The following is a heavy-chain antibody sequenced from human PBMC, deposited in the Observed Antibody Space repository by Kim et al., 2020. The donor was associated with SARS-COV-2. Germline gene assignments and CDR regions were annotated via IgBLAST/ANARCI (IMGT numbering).Heavy chain of an antibody. CDR1: GGSISSGDYY. V-gene: IGHV4-30-4*01. CDR3: AREGIQGAFDI. Sequence: SETLSLTCTVSGGSISSGDYYWSWIRQPPGKGLEWIGYIYYSGSTYYNPSLKSRVTISEDTSKNQFSLKLSSVTAADTAVYYCAREGIQGAFDIWGQGTMVTVSS. J-gene: IGHJ3*02. CDR2: IYYSGST.